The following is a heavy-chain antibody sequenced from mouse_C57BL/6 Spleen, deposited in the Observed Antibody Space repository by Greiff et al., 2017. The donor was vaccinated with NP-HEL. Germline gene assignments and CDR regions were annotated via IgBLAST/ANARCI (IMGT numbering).Heavy chain of an antibody. J-gene: IGHJ3*01. D-gene: IGHD2-5*01. V-gene: IGHV14-4*01. CDR1: GFNIKDDY. Sequence: VQLKQSGAELVRPGASVKLSCTASGFNIKDDYMHWVKQRPEQGLEWIGWIDPENGDTEYASKFQGKATITADTSSNTAYLQLSSLTSEDTAVYYCTPSYYSNLAWFAYWGQGTLVTVSA. CDR3: TPSYYSNLAWFAY. CDR2: IDPENGDT.